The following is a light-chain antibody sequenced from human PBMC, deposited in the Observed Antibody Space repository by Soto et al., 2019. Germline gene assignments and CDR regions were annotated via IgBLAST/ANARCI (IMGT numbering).Light chain of an antibody. CDR1: SSNIGAGYD. CDR2: GNS. CDR3: QSYDSSLSGVV. Sequence: QSVLTQPPSVSGAPGQGVTISCTGSSSNIGAGYDVHWYQQLPGTAPKHLIYGNSNRPSGVPDRFSGSKSGTSASLDITGLQAEDEADYYCQSYDSSLSGVVFGGGTQLTVL. J-gene: IGLJ2*01. V-gene: IGLV1-40*01.